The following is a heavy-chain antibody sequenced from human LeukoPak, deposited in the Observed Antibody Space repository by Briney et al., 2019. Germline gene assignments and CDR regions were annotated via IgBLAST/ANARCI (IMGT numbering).Heavy chain of an antibody. D-gene: IGHD6-13*01. V-gene: IGHV1-18*01. CDR1: GYTFTSYG. Sequence: ASVKVSCKASGYTFTSYGISWVRQAPGQGLEWMGWISAYNGNTNYAQKLQGRVTMTTDTSTSTAYMELRSLRSDDTAVYYCARGGDSSSWYWMNYYYGMDVWGQGTTVTVSS. CDR3: ARGGDSSSWYWMNYYYGMDV. J-gene: IGHJ6*02. CDR2: ISAYNGNT.